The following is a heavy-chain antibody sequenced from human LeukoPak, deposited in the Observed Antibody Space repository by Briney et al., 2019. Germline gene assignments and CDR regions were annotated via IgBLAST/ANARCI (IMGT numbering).Heavy chain of an antibody. CDR3: ARLTITMIVVVIPNDAFDI. CDR2: IYHSGST. Sequence: PSGTLSLTCAVSGGSISSSNWWSWVRQPPGKGLEWIGEIYHSGSTNYNPSLKSRVTISVDKSKNQFSLKLSSVTAADTAVYYCARLTITMIVVVIPNDAFDIWGQGTMVTVSS. J-gene: IGHJ3*02. V-gene: IGHV4-4*02. CDR1: GGSISSSNW. D-gene: IGHD3-22*01.